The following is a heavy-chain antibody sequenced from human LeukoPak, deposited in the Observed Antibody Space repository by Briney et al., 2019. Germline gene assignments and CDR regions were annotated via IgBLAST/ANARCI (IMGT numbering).Heavy chain of an antibody. CDR3: ARDFEAGDLTFDY. CDR2: ISGSGGST. J-gene: IGHJ4*02. D-gene: IGHD7-27*01. V-gene: IGHV3-20*01. CDR1: GFTFSSYG. Sequence: GGSLRLSCAASGFTFSSYGMSWVRQAPGKGLEWVSAISGSGGSTGYADSVKGRFTISRDNAKNSLYLQMNSLRAEDTALYHCARDFEAGDLTFDYWGQGTLVTVSS.